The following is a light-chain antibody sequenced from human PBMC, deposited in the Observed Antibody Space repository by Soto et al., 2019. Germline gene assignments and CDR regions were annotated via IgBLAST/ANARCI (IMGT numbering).Light chain of an antibody. CDR2: DAS. V-gene: IGKV3-11*01. CDR3: QVRDVWPS. J-gene: IGKJ1*01. Sequence: IVLTQSPVPLALSPGERAVLSCRASQSVSTSLAWYQHKPGQAPRLFIYDASKRAPGIPARFSGSGSGKDFTLTISSLEPEDIAVYYCQVRDVWPSFGQGTKVEIK. CDR1: QSVSTS.